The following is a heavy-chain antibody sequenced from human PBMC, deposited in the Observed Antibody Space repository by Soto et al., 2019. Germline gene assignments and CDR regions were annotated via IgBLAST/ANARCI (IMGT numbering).Heavy chain of an antibody. CDR1: GCTFTSYA. V-gene: IGHV1-3*01. CDR2: INAGNGNT. D-gene: IGHD3-3*01. CDR3: AIDVRAIRFLELLPPRFDP. Sequence: ASVKVSCKASGCTFTSYAMHWVRQAPGQRLEWMGWINAGNGNTKYSQKFQGRVTITRDTSASTAYMELSSLRSEDTAVYYCAIDVRAIRFLELLPPRFDPWGQGNLVNGSS. J-gene: IGHJ5*02.